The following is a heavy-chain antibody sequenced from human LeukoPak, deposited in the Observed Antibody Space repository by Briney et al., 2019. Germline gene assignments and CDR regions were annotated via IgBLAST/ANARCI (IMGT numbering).Heavy chain of an antibody. CDR3: ASMYFSQYLQH. V-gene: IGHV3-53*01. Sequence: PAGSLRLSCAASGFTVNSNYMSWVRQAPGKGLEWVSVIYSGGSTYYADSVKGRFTISRDNSKNTLYLQMNSLRAEDTAVYYCASMYFSQYLQHWGQGTLVTVSS. D-gene: IGHD2-8*01. J-gene: IGHJ1*01. CDR1: GFTVNSNY. CDR2: IYSGGST.